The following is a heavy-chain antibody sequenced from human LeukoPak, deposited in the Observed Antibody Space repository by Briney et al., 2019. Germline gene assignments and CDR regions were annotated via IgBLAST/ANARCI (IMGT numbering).Heavy chain of an antibody. J-gene: IGHJ3*02. CDR3: AKDSWSMNGIYDPFDI. D-gene: IGHD2-8*01. CDR2: VGIDDTT. Sequence: GGSLRLSCAASGFTFSNYAMNWVRQAPGKGLEWVSVVGIDDTTYYTDSVKGRFSISRDNSKNTLSLQMNSLRLEDTAVYYCAKDSWSMNGIYDPFDIWGQGTMVTVSS. V-gene: IGHV3-23*01. CDR1: GFTFSNYA.